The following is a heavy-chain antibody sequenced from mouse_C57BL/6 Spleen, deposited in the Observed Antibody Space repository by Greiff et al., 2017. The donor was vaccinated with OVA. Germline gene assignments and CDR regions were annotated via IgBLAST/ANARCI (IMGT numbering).Heavy chain of an antibody. Sequence: VQLQQSGAELVRPGASVTLSCKASGYTFTDYEMHWVKQTPVHGLEWIGAIDPETGGTAYNQKFKGKAILTADKSSSTAYMELRSLTSEDSAVYYCTNDYDDGDFDYWGQGTTLTVSS. CDR2: IDPETGGT. CDR1: GYTFTDYE. V-gene: IGHV1-15*01. J-gene: IGHJ2*01. D-gene: IGHD2-4*01. CDR3: TNDYDDGDFDY.